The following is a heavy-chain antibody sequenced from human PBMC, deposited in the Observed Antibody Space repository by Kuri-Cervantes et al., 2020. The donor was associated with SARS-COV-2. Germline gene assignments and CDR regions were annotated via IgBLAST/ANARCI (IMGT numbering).Heavy chain of an antibody. CDR3: ARGFSSSWYIHFDH. CDR2: INHSGST. Sequence: ESLKISCAVYGGSFCGYYWSWIRQPPGKGLEWIGEINHSGSTNYNPSLKSRVTISVDTSKNQFSLKLSSVTAADTAVYYCARGFSSSWYIHFDHCGQGTLVTVSS. J-gene: IGHJ4*02. D-gene: IGHD6-13*01. V-gene: IGHV4-34*01. CDR1: GGSFCGYY.